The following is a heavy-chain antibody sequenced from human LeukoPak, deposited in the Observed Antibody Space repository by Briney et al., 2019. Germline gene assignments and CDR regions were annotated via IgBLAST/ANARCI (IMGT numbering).Heavy chain of an antibody. V-gene: IGHV3-30*18. D-gene: IGHD3-3*01. Sequence: GGSLRLSCAASGFTFSSYGMHWVRQAPGKGLEWVAVISYDGSNKYYADSVKGRFTISRDNSKNTLYLQMNSLRAEDTAVYYCAKHSYDFWSGYYAGTTGYFDYWGQEPWSPSPQ. CDR1: GFTFSSYG. J-gene: IGHJ4*01. CDR3: AKHSYDFWSGYYAGTTGYFDY. CDR2: ISYDGSNK.